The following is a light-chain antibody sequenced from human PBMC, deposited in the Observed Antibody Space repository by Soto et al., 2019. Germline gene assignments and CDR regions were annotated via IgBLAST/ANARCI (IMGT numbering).Light chain of an antibody. J-gene: IGKJ2*01. CDR1: QSVSSSSY. Sequence: EIVLTQSPGTLSLSPGERATLSCRASQSVSSSSYLAWYQQKHGQAPRLLIYGASSRATGVPARFSGSGSATDFTLTISRLEHEDVSVYYCRQYCSSPSYTFGQGTKLEIK. V-gene: IGKV3-20*01. CDR3: RQYCSSPSYT. CDR2: GAS.